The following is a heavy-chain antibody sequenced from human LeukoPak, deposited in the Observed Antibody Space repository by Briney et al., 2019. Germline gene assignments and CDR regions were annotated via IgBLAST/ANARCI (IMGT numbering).Heavy chain of an antibody. V-gene: IGHV3-30*02. CDR3: AKDRWGQLPQQALDS. D-gene: IGHD2-2*01. Sequence: GGSLRLSCTASGFIFSSYGMHWVRQAPGKGLDWVAFIRYDGRNKYYADSVKGRFTISRDNSMNTLNLQMNSLRAEDTAVYYCAKDRWGQLPQQALDSWGQGTMVTVSS. CDR1: GFIFSSYG. CDR2: IRYDGRNK. J-gene: IGHJ3*01.